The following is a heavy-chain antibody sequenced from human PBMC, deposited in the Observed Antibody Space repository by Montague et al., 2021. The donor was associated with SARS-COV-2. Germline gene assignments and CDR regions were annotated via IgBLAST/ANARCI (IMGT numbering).Heavy chain of an antibody. Sequence: SETLSLTCIVSGGSTNYYYWSWIRQSPGKGLEWIGYMYYSGSTNYNPSLKSRVTMSIDRSKSQFSLELRSVTAADTAVYYCARVARYCTNGVCQTYYYYGLDVWGQGTTVTVSS. CDR3: ARVARYCTNGVCQTYYYYGLDV. CDR2: MYYSGST. J-gene: IGHJ6*02. CDR1: GGSTNYYY. V-gene: IGHV4-59*01. D-gene: IGHD2-8*01.